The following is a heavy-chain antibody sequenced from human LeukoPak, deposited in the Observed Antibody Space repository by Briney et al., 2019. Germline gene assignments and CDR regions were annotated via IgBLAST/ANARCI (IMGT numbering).Heavy chain of an antibody. J-gene: IGHJ4*02. CDR1: GYXFTSYG. CDR2: ISAYNGNT. D-gene: IGHD3-22*01. CDR3: ARERGYYYDSSGHIGDY. V-gene: IGHV1-18*01. Sequence: ASVTVSCKASGYXFTSYGTSWVRQAPGQGLEWMGWISAYNGNTNYAQKLQGRVTMTTDTSTSTAYMELRSLRSDDTAVYYSARERGYYYDSSGHIGDYWGQGTLVTVSS.